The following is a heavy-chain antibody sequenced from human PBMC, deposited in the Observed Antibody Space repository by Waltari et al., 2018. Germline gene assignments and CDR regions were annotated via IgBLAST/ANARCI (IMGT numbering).Heavy chain of an antibody. Sequence: EVQLVESGGGLVQPGGFLRLSCAASGFTFSSYWMHWVRQAPGKGLVWVSRINSDGSSTSYADSVKGRFTISRDNAKNTLYLQMNSLRAEDTAVYYCRGIADKREGLDYWGQGTLVTVSS. CDR2: INSDGSST. V-gene: IGHV3-74*01. J-gene: IGHJ4*02. CDR1: GFTFSSYW. CDR3: RGIADKREGLDY. D-gene: IGHD6-13*01.